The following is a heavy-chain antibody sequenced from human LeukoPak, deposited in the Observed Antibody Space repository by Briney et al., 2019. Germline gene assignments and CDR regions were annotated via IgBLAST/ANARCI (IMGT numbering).Heavy chain of an antibody. CDR2: INHSGST. V-gene: IGHV4-34*01. CDR3: ARFPGIAAAGHSPFDY. D-gene: IGHD6-13*01. J-gene: IGHJ4*02. CDR1: GGPFSGYD. Sequence: SETLSLTCAVYGGPFSGYDWSWIRQPPGKGLEWIGEINHSGSTNYNPSLKSRVTISVDTSKNQFSLKLSSVTAADTAVYYCARFPGIAAAGHSPFDYWGQGTLVTVSS.